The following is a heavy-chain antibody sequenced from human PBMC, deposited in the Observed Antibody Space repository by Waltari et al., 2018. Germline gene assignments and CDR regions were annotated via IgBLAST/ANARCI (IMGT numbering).Heavy chain of an antibody. J-gene: IGHJ6*03. CDR1: GDSIRRVSYY. V-gene: IGHV4-61*09. D-gene: IGHD2-21*02. CDR2: IYGSGNT. CDR3: ASSFCPDGACLSRGTYYYYSMDV. Sequence: QVRMQESGPGLVKPSQPLSLTCSVSGDSIRRVSYYWVWIRQPAGMGLEYIGYIYGSGNTNYNPSLKSRVTISADTSKNQFSLTLSSVTAADTAVYYCASSFCPDGACLSRGTYYYYSMDVWGQGTTVTVSS.